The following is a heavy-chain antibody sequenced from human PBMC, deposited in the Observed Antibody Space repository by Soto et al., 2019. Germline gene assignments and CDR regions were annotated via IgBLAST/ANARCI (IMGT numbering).Heavy chain of an antibody. J-gene: IGHJ4*02. CDR1: GFTFSNAW. Sequence: PGGSLRLSCGASGFTFSNAWMNWVRQAPGKGLEWVGRIKSESDGGTTDYAAPVKGRFTISRDDSKNALYLQMNNLNTEGTAVYYCSKRPRYTTSYSAFEYWGQGTLVTVSS. D-gene: IGHD1-26*01. CDR3: SKRPRYTTSYSAFEY. CDR2: IKSESDGGTT. V-gene: IGHV3-15*07.